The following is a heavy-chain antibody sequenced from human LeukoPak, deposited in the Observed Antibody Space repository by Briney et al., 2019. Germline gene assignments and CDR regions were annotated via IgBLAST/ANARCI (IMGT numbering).Heavy chain of an antibody. CDR1: GGTFSSYA. D-gene: IGHD4-17*01. V-gene: IGHV1-69*05. CDR3: ARVHPPYGDYEVFWFDP. J-gene: IGHJ5*02. Sequence: VASVKVSCKASGGTFSSYAISWVRQAPGQGLEWMGRIIPIFGTANYAQKFQGRVTITTDESTSTAYMELSSLRSEDTAVYYCARVHPPYGDYEVFWFDPWGQGTLVTVSS. CDR2: IIPIFGTA.